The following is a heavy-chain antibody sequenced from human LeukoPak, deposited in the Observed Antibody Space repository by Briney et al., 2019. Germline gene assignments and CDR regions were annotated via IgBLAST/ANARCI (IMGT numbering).Heavy chain of an antibody. V-gene: IGHV4-38-2*01. D-gene: IGHD2-2*01. Sequence: SETLSLTCAVSGYSISSGYYWGWIRQPPGKGLEWIGSIYHSGSTYYNPSLKSRVTISVDTSKNQFSLKLTSVTAADTAVYYCARRRCSRTNCYSSLDYWGQGTLVTVSS. J-gene: IGHJ4*02. CDR1: GYSISSGYY. CDR2: IYHSGST. CDR3: ARRRCSRTNCYSSLDY.